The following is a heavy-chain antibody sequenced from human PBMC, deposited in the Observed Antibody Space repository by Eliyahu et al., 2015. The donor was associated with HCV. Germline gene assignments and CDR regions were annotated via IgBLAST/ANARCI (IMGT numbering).Heavy chain of an antibody. CDR2: ISGSGGST. CDR1: GFTFSSYA. D-gene: IGHD3-16*01. Sequence: VQPGGSLRLSCVASGFTFSSYAMSWVRQAPGKGLEWVSAISGSGGSTYYADSVKGRFTISRDNSKNTLSLQMNSLRAEDTAVYYCAKDTSYYDYVWGSSFDYWGQGTLVTVSS. CDR3: AKDTSYYDYVWGSSFDY. V-gene: IGHV3-23*01. J-gene: IGHJ4*02.